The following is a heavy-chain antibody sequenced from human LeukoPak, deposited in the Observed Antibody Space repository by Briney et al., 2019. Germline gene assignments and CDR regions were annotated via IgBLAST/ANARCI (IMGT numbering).Heavy chain of an antibody. V-gene: IGHV3-7*01. CDR1: GFTFTVYW. J-gene: IGHJ4*02. CDR2: INHDGTEK. Sequence: GGSLRLSCKASGFTFTVYWMTWVRQAPGKGLEWVANINHDGTEKYYVDSVTGRFTISRENAKNSLFLQMSSLRAEDTAVYYCARGRFYHDSPEWGQGTLVTVSS. CDR3: ARGRFYHDSPE. D-gene: IGHD3-22*01.